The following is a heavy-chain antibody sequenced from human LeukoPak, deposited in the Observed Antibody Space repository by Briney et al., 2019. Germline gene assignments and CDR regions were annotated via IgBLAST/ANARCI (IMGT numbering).Heavy chain of an antibody. CDR1: GGSFSGYY. J-gene: IGHJ4*02. D-gene: IGHD3-10*01. CDR3: ARGYVSYYGSGSYYPLYFDY. Sequence: SETLSLTCAVYGGSFSGYYWSWIRQPPGKGLEWIGEINHSGSTNYNPSLKSRVTISVDTSKNQFSLKLSSVTAADTAVYYCARGYVSYYGSGSYYPLYFDYWGQGTLVTVSS. CDR2: INHSGST. V-gene: IGHV4-34*01.